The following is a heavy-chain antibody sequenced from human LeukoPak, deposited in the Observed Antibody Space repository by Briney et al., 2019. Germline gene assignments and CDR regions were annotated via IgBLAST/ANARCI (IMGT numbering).Heavy chain of an antibody. CDR2: IRYDGSNK. V-gene: IGHV3-30*02. J-gene: IGHJ4*02. Sequence: PGGSLRLSCAASGFTFSSYGMHWVRQAPGKGLEWVAFIRYDGSNKYYADSVKGRFTISRDNARNSLYLQMSSLRDDDTAVYYCTRDRGWQQFDYWGQGTLVTVSS. CDR1: GFTFSSYG. D-gene: IGHD5-24*01. CDR3: TRDRGWQQFDY.